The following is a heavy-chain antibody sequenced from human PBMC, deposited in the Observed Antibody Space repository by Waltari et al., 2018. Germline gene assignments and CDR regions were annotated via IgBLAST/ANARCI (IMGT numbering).Heavy chain of an antibody. J-gene: IGHJ4*02. D-gene: IGHD6-19*01. CDR3: ARWQQWPVRAFDY. Sequence: EVQLVESGGGLIQPGGSLRLSCAASGFIVSRHYMSWVRPAPGRGLWCFSLIYSGGSTYYADAVKGRVTISRDNSKNTLYLQMDSLSVEDTAVYYCARWQQWPVRAFDYWGQGTLVTVSS. CDR2: IYSGGST. CDR1: GFIVSRHY. V-gene: IGHV3-53*01.